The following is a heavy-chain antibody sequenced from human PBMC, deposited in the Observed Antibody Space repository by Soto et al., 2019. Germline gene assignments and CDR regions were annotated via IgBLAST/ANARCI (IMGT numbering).Heavy chain of an antibody. D-gene: IGHD1-26*01. CDR1: GYLISSGYY. V-gene: IGHV4-61*08. J-gene: IGHJ4*02. Sequence: SETLSLTCSVSGYLISSGYYWGWIRQPPGKGLEWIGYIYYSGSTNYNPSLKSRVTISVDTSKNQFSLKLSSVTAADTAVYYCARGGGSYLGYFDYWGQGTLVTVSS. CDR3: ARGGGSYLGYFDY. CDR2: IYYSGST.